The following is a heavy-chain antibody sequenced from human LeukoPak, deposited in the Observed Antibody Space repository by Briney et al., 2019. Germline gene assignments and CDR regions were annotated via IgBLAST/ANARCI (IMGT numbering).Heavy chain of an antibody. CDR1: GFIFSSYS. CDR2: ITGSGKNT. V-gene: IGHV3-23*01. CDR3: AKAASSSWPSYQYGMDV. D-gene: IGHD6-13*01. J-gene: IGHJ6*02. Sequence: GGSLRLSCAASGFIFSSYSMSWVRQAPGKGLEWVSVITGSGKNTYYADSVKGRFTISKDNSKNTVYLQMNDLRVVDTAVYYCAKAASSSWPSYQYGMDVWGQGTTVTVSS.